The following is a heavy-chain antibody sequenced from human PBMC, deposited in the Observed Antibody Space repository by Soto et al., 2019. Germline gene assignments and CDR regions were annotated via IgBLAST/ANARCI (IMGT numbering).Heavy chain of an antibody. J-gene: IGHJ5*02. V-gene: IGHV3-74*01. CDR3: TSDTFGLRDT. Sequence: MQMVESGGGSVQPGGSLRLSCAASGFPFSHYWMHWVRQTPGKGLVWVSRINPAGTITNYADSVEGRFTISRDNADSPLFLQMNSLSAEDTAIYYCTSDTFGLRDTWGQGTLVTVYS. D-gene: IGHD3-16*01. CDR1: GFPFSHYW. CDR2: INPAGTIT.